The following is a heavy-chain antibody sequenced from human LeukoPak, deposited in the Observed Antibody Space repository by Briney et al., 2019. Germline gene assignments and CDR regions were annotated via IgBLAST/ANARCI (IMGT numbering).Heavy chain of an antibody. CDR1: GYTFTSYD. J-gene: IGHJ4*02. Sequence: ASVKVSCKASGYTFTSYDINWVRQATGQGLEWMGWMNPNSGNTGYAQKFQGRVTMTRDTSISTAYMELSRLRSDDTAVYYCARGRNYYDSSGYYPDYWGQGTLVTVSS. CDR3: ARGRNYYDSSGYYPDY. V-gene: IGHV1-8*01. D-gene: IGHD3-22*01. CDR2: MNPNSGNT.